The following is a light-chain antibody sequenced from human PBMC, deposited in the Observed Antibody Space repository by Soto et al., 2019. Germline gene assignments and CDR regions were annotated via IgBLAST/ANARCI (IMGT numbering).Light chain of an antibody. CDR3: HPYHGYPIS. V-gene: IGKV1-39*02. Sequence: LAASLKKKVTITCRASQSISSYLNWYQQKPGKAPKLLIYAASSLQSGVPSRFSGSGSGTEFTLTISSLQPDAFATFNRHPYHGYPISVGRGTRLEIK. CDR1: QSISSY. CDR2: AAS. J-gene: IGKJ5*01.